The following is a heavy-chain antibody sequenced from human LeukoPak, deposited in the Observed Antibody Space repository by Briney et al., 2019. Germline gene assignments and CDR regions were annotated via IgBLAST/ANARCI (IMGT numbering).Heavy chain of an antibody. D-gene: IGHD3-3*01. CDR1: GFIFPNAW. V-gene: IGHV3-15*07. J-gene: IGHJ4*02. CDR2: IKTKTDGGTT. Sequence: PGGSLRLSCAASGFIFPNAWMNWVRQAPGKGLEWVGHIKTKTDGGTTDYAAPVKGRFTISRDDSKNTLYLQTNSLKTEDTAVYFCTTATIYDFWNGYFKTFDYWGQGTLVTVSS. CDR3: TTATIYDFWNGYFKTFDY.